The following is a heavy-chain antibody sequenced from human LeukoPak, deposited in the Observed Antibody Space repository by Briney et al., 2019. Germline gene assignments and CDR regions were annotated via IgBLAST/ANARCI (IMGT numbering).Heavy chain of an antibody. D-gene: IGHD4-17*01. J-gene: IGHJ3*02. CDR1: GFTFSNYA. CDR2: ITGSGGST. V-gene: IGHV3-23*01. Sequence: GGSLRLSCAASGFTFSNYAMSWVRQAPGKGLEWVSSITGSGGSTFFADSVKGRFTISRDNSKNTLYLQMNSLRAEDTAVYYCARDLHGDYGLDAFDIWGQGTMVTVS. CDR3: ARDLHGDYGLDAFDI.